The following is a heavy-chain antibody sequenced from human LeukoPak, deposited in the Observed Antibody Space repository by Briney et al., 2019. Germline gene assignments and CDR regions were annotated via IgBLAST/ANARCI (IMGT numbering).Heavy chain of an antibody. CDR3: ARRSGSYYYFDY. CDR1: GFTFSSAW. J-gene: IGHJ4*02. CDR2: IWYDGSNK. D-gene: IGHD1-26*01. Sequence: GGSLRLSCAASGFTFSSAWMTWVRQAPGKGLEWVAVIWYDGSNKYYADSVKGRFTISRDNSKNTLYLQMNSLRAEDTAVYYCARRSGSYYYFDYWGQGTLVTVSS. V-gene: IGHV3-33*08.